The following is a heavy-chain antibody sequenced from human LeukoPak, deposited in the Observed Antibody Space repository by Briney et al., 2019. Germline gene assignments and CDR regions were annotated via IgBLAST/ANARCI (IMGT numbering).Heavy chain of an antibody. D-gene: IGHD6-19*01. J-gene: IGHJ4*02. V-gene: IGHV3-23*01. CDR1: GFTFSSYA. CDR3: AKLKWLVLVGYPSYYFDY. Sequence: GGSLRLSCAASGFTFSSYAMSWVRQSPGKGLEWVSAISGSGGSTYYADSVKGRFTISRDNSKNTLYLQMNSLRAEDTAVYYCAKLKWLVLVGYPSYYFDYWGQGTLVTVSS. CDR2: ISGSGGST.